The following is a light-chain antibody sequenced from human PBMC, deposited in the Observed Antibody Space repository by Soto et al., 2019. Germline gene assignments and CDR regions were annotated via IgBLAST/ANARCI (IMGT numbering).Light chain of an antibody. CDR2: GNI. CDR1: SSNIGTGYD. Sequence: QSVLTQPPSMSAAPGQRVTISCTGSSSNIGTGYDVHWYQQLPGTAPKLLIHGNINRPSGVPDRFSGSKSGNTASLTISGLQAEDEADYYCSLYTSSSTYVFGTGTKLTVL. V-gene: IGLV1-40*01. J-gene: IGLJ1*01. CDR3: SLYTSSSTYV.